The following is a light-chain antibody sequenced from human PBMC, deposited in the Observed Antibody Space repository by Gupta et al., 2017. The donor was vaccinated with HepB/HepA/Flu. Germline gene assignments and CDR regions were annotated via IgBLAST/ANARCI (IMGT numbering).Light chain of an antibody. CDR3: QQRDNMPKT. CDR2: GTS. CDR1: QSISSY. Sequence: DIQMTQSPSSLSASVGDRVTITCRASQSISSYLNWYQQKPGKAPKPLIYGTSHLQSGVPSRFSGSGYGTDFTLTISSRQPEDFATYYCQQRDNMPKTFGQGTKMEIK. V-gene: IGKV1-39*01. J-gene: IGKJ2*01.